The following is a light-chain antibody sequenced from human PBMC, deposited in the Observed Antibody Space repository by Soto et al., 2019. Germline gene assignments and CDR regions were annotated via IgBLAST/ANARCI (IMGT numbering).Light chain of an antibody. Sequence: EIVLTQSPGTLSLSPGERATLSCRASQSVSNNYLAWYQQKPGQAPRLLIYGASNRATGIPARFSGSGSGTEFTLTISSLQSEDFAVYYCQQRSKWPLTFGGGTKVDI. J-gene: IGKJ4*01. CDR3: QQRSKWPLT. CDR2: GAS. CDR1: QSVSNNY. V-gene: IGKV3-11*01.